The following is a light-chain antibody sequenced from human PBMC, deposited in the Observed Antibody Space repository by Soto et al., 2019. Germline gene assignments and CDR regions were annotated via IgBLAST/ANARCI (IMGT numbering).Light chain of an antibody. CDR2: KAS. CDR1: QSISSW. V-gene: IGKV1-5*03. Sequence: DIQMTQSPSTLSASVGDRVIITCRASQSISSWLAWYQQKPGKAPKLLNYKASSLESGVPSRFSGSGSGTEFTLTISSLQPDDFATYYCQQYNSYRTFGQGTKVEIK. J-gene: IGKJ1*01. CDR3: QQYNSYRT.